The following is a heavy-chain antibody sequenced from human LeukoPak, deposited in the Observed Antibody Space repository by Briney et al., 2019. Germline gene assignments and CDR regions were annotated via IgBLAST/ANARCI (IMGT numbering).Heavy chain of an antibody. V-gene: IGHV3-33*01. Sequence: GGSLRLSCAASGFSFSNYGMHWVRQGPGMGLEWVAVIAHDESNKNYADSVKGRFTISRDVSKNTLYLQMNSLRAEDTAQYYCARDHNYAVAVWGQGTTVTVSS. CDR3: ARDHNYAVAV. CDR2: IAHDESNK. J-gene: IGHJ6*02. CDR1: GFSFSNYG.